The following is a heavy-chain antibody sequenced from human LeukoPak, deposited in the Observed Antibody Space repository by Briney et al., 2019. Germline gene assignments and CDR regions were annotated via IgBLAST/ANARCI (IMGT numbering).Heavy chain of an antibody. CDR1: GYTFTSYA. Sequence: ASVKVSCKASGYTFTSYAMHWVRQAPGQRLEWMGWINTGNGNTKYAQNFQGRVTFTRDTSASTAYMELSGLRSEDTAVYYCARGLGSGSYYGYWGQGTLVTVSS. V-gene: IGHV1-3*04. CDR3: ARGLGSGSYYGY. CDR2: INTGNGNT. J-gene: IGHJ4*02. D-gene: IGHD1-26*01.